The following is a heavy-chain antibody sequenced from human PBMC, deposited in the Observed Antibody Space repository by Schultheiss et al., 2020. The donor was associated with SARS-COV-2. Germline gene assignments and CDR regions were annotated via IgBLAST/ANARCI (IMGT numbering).Heavy chain of an antibody. J-gene: IGHJ6*02. V-gene: IGHV3-30*03. CDR1: GFTFSSYG. CDR3: AREQQLDYYYYGMDV. Sequence: GESLKISCAASGFTFSSYGMHWVRQAPGKGLEWVAVISYDGSNKYYADSVKGRFTISRDNSKNTLYLQMNSLRAEDTAVYYCAREQQLDYYYYGMDVWGQGTTVTVSS. CDR2: ISYDGSNK. D-gene: IGHD6-13*01.